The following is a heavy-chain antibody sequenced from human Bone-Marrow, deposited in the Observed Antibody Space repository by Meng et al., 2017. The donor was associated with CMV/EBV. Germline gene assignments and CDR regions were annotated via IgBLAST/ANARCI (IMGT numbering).Heavy chain of an antibody. CDR1: GYTFTGYY. D-gene: IGHD3-3*01. Sequence: ASVKVSCKASGYTFTGYYMHWVRQAPGQGLEWMGWINPNSGGTNYAQKFQGRVTMTRDTSISTAYMELSRLRSDDTAVYYCARDRGWYDFWSGYTVGAFAIWGQGPMVTVSS. J-gene: IGHJ3*02. CDR3: ARDRGWYDFWSGYTVGAFAI. V-gene: IGHV1-2*02. CDR2: INPNSGGT.